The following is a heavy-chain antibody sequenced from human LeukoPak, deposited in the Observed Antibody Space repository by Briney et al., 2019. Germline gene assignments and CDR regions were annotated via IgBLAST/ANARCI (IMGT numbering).Heavy chain of an antibody. J-gene: IGHJ5*02. V-gene: IGHV4-34*01. D-gene: IGHD4-23*01. CDR3: ARKSVVTPLSWFDP. CDR1: GGSFSGYY. CDR2: INHSGST. Sequence: SETLSLTCAVHGGSFSGYYWSWIRQPPGKGLEWIGEINHSGSTNYNPSLKSRVTISVDTSKNQFSLKLSSVTAADTAVYYCARKSVVTPLSWFDPWGQGTLVTVSS.